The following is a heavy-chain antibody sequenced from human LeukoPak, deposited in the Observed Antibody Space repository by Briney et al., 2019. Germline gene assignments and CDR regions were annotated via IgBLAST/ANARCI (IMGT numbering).Heavy chain of an antibody. V-gene: IGHV4-59*01. CDR2: IYYSGST. J-gene: IGHJ4*02. D-gene: IGHD1-20*01. CDR1: GGSISSYY. Sequence: SETLSLTCTVSGGSISSYYWSWTRQPPGKGLKWIGYIYYSGSTNYNPSLKSRVTISVDTSKNQFSLKLSSVTAADTAVYYCARVPITGTTWYFDYWGQGTLVTVSS. CDR3: ARVPITGTTWYFDY.